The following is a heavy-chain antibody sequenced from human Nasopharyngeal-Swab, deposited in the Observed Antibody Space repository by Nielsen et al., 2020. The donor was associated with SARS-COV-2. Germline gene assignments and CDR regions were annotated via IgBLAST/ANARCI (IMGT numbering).Heavy chain of an antibody. D-gene: IGHD3-22*01. CDR3: ARAPKRGSSGYQVVY. Sequence: SCAASGFTFSSYWMSWVRQAPGKGLEWVANIKQDGSEEYYVDSVKGRFTISRDNAKNSLYLQMNSLRAEDTAVYYCARAPKRGSSGYQVVYWGQGTLVTVSS. V-gene: IGHV3-7*03. J-gene: IGHJ4*02. CDR1: GFTFSSYW. CDR2: IKQDGSEE.